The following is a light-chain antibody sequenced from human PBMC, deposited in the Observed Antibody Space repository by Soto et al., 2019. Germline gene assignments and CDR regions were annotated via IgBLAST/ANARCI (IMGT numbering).Light chain of an antibody. J-gene: IGKJ3*01. V-gene: IGKV3-15*01. Sequence: EIVMTQSPATLSVSPGERATLSCRASQSVSSNLAWYQQKPGQAHRLLIYGASTRATGIPARFSGSGSGTEFDLTISRLQSEDFAVYYCQQYNNWPPWTFGPGTKVDIK. CDR2: GAS. CDR1: QSVSSN. CDR3: QQYNNWPPWT.